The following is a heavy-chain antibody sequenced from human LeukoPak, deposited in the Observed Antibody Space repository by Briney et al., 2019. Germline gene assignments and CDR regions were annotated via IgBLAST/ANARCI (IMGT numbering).Heavy chain of an antibody. CDR3: ARVGDHYHWYFDL. Sequence: GGSLRLSCAASGFNVGNNYMNWVRQAPGKGLGWVSILYSGGDTYYADSVKGRFTISRDNSKNILSLQMNSLTAEDTAVYYCARVGDHYHWYFDLWGRGTLVTVSS. CDR1: GFNVGNNY. J-gene: IGHJ2*01. CDR2: LYSGGDT. D-gene: IGHD3-10*01. V-gene: IGHV3-53*01.